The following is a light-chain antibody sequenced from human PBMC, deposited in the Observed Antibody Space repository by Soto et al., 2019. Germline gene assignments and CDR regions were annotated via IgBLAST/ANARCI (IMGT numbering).Light chain of an antibody. CDR1: QSISSW. CDR3: LQRNDYPWT. CDR2: KAS. Sequence: DIQMTQSPSTLSASVGDRVTITCRASQSISSWLAWYQQKPGKAPKLLIYKASSLESGVPSRFSGSGSGTEFTLTISSLQPEDFATYYCLQRNDYPWTFGQGTKVDIK. V-gene: IGKV1-5*03. J-gene: IGKJ1*01.